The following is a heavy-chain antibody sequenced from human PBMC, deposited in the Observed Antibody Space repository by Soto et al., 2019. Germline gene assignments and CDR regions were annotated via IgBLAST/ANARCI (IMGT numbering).Heavy chain of an antibody. CDR2: IYYSGST. J-gene: IGHJ4*02. D-gene: IGHD2-21*02. V-gene: IGHV4-59*01. CDR3: ARVSYTNCGGDCYWRYFDY. CDR1: GGYISSYY. Sequence: SETLSLTCTVSGGYISSYYWSWIRQPPGKGQEWIGYIYYSGSTNYNPSLKSRVTISVDTSKNQFSLKLSSVTAADTAVYYCARVSYTNCGGDCYWRYFDYWGQGTLVTVS.